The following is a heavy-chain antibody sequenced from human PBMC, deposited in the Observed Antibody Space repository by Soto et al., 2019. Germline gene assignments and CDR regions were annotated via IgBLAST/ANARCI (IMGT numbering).Heavy chain of an antibody. J-gene: IGHJ4*02. CDR2: IYYSGST. Sequence: SETLSLTCTVSGGSISSGGYYWNWIRQHPGKGLEWIGYIYYSGSTYYNPSLKSRVTISGDTSKNQFSLKLSSVTAADTAVYYCARGSDMITFGGLIATPIYFDYWGQGTLVTVSS. D-gene: IGHD3-16*02. CDR1: GGSISSGGYY. CDR3: ARGSDMITFGGLIATPIYFDY. V-gene: IGHV4-31*03.